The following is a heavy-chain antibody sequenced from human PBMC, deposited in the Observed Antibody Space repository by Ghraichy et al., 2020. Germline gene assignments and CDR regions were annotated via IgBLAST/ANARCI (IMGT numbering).Heavy chain of an antibody. J-gene: IGHJ5*02. D-gene: IGHD5-12*01. CDR2: ISGGGATI. V-gene: IGHV3-11*01. CDR1: GFTFTDYY. CDR3: VRDSAYSGYA. Sequence: GGSLRLSCAASGFTFTDYYMSWIRQAPGKGLEWVSYISGGGATINYADSVKGRFTISRDNAKNSLYLQMNSLRAEDTAVYYCVRDSAYSGYAWDQGTLVIVSS.